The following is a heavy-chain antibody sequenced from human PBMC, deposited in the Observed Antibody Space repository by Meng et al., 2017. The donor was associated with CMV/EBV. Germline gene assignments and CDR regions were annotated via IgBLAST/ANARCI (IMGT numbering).Heavy chain of an antibody. Sequence: SETLSLTCTVSGGSISSYYWSWIRQPPGKGLEWIGYIYYSGSTNYNPSLKSRVTISRDNAKDTLHLQMDSLRVEDSAVYYCARDHHLMYYYDTSGYYPWGRGTLVTVSS. J-gene: IGHJ5*02. V-gene: IGHV4-59*12. D-gene: IGHD3-22*01. CDR1: GGSISSYY. CDR3: ARDHHLMYYYDTSGYYP. CDR2: IYYSGST.